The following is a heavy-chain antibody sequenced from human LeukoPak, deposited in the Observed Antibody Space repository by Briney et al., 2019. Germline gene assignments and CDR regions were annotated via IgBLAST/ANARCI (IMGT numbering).Heavy chain of an antibody. CDR1: GFSVSSYA. J-gene: IGHJ4*02. Sequence: GGSLRLSCAASGFSVSSYAMFWVRQAPGKGLEWEAGISSDGFNKHYGDPFQGRFTISRDNSKNTLSLHMNSLVGDDTAVYYCARLEVWDLRLAPFDYWGQGTLLVVSS. CDR3: ARLEVWDLRLAPFDY. CDR2: ISSDGFNK. V-gene: IGHV3-30*04. D-gene: IGHD3-16*01.